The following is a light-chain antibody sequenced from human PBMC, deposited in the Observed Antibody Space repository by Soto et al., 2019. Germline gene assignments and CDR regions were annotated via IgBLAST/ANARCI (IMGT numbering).Light chain of an antibody. CDR1: QDISNS. Sequence: DIQMTQSPSSLSASVGDRVTITCRASQDISNSLAWYQQKPGKVPKVLIYATSILQSGVPARFSGSGSGTDFSLNISSLQPEDVATYYCQNYNCAPLTFVGGTKVEI. CDR2: ATS. CDR3: QNYNCAPLT. J-gene: IGKJ4*01. V-gene: IGKV1-27*01.